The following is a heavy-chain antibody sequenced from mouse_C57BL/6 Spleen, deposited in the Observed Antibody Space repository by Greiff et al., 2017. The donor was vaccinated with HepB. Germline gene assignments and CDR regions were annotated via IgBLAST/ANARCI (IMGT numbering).Heavy chain of an antibody. D-gene: IGHD1-1*01. CDR2: IYPGSGNT. J-gene: IGHJ1*03. CDR3: ARWTTGREPYFDV. V-gene: IGHV1-66*01. CDR1: GYSFTSYY. Sequence: QVQLQQSGPELVKPGASVKISCKASGYSFTSYYIHWVKQRPGQGLEWIGWIYPGSGNTKYNEKFKGKATLTADTSSSTAYMQLSSLTSEDSAVYYCARWTTGREPYFDVWGTGTTVTVSS.